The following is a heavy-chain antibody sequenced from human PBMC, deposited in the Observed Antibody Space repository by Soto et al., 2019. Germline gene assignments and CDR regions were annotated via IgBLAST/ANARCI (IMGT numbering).Heavy chain of an antibody. CDR3: ASRSSGWYFDY. CDR2: ISGSGGST. D-gene: IGHD6-19*01. J-gene: IGHJ4*02. V-gene: IGHV3-23*01. CDR1: GFTFSSYA. Sequence: EVPLLESGGGLVQPGGSPRLSCAASGFTFSSYAMNWVRQGPGKGLEWVSVISGSGGSTYYADSVKGRFTISRDNSKNTLYLQMNSLRAEDTAVYYCASRSSGWYFDYWGQGTLVTVSS.